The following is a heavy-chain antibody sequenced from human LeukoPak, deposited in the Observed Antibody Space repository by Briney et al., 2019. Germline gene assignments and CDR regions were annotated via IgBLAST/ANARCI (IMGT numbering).Heavy chain of an antibody. J-gene: IGHJ6*02. CDR2: IKQDGSEK. D-gene: IGHD3-3*01. V-gene: IGHV3-7*01. CDR3: ARDDTTYYDFWSGPSGYYGMDV. CDR1: GFTFSSYW. Sequence: GGSLRLSCAASGFTFSSYWMSWVRQAPGKGLEWVANIKQDGSEKYYVDSVKGRFTISRDNAKNSLYLQMNSLRAEDTAVYYCARDDTTYYDFWSGPSGYYGMDVWGQGTTVTVSS.